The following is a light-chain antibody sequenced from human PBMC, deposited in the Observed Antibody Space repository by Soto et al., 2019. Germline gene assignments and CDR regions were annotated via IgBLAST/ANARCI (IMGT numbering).Light chain of an antibody. V-gene: IGLV2-8*01. CDR1: SSDVGGYNY. Sequence: QSALTQPPSASGSPGQSVTISCTGTSSDVGGYNYVSWYQQHPGKAPKLMIYEVSKRPSGVPDRFSGSKSGNTASLTVSGLQAEDEADYYCSSYAGSNNVVLGGGTKLTVI. J-gene: IGLJ2*01. CDR3: SSYAGSNNVV. CDR2: EVS.